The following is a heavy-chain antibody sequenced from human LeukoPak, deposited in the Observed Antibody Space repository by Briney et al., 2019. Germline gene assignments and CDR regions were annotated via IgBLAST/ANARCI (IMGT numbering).Heavy chain of an antibody. CDR2: INPSGGST. CDR1: GYTFTSYY. V-gene: IGHV1-46*01. Sequence: GASVKVSCKASGYTFTSYYMHWVRQAPGQGLEWMGIINPSGGSTSYAQKFQGRVTMTRDTSTSTVYMELSSLRSEDTAVYYCAREEGKVAAAGCFDYWGQGTLVTVSS. CDR3: AREEGKVAAAGCFDY. J-gene: IGHJ4*02. D-gene: IGHD6-13*01.